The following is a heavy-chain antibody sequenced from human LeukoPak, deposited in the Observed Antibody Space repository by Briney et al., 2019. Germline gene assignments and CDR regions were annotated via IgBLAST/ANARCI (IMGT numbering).Heavy chain of an antibody. Sequence: EASVKVSCKASGYTFTGYYMHWVRQAPGQGLEWMGWINPNSGGTNYAQKFQGRVTMTRDTSISTAYMELSRLRSDDTAVYYCARERHRYCSGGSCYWFDPWGQGTLVTVSS. D-gene: IGHD2-15*01. J-gene: IGHJ5*02. V-gene: IGHV1-2*02. CDR1: GYTFTGYY. CDR2: INPNSGGT. CDR3: ARERHRYCSGGSCYWFDP.